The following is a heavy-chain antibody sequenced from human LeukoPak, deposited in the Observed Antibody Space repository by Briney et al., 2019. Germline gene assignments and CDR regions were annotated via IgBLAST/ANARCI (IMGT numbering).Heavy chain of an antibody. Sequence: ASVKVSCKASGYTFTSYGISWVRQAPGQGLAWMGWISAYNGNTNYAQKLQGRVTMTTDTSTSTAYMELRSLRSDDTAVYYCARDLGYYGSGSYWDYWGQGTLVTVSS. J-gene: IGHJ4*02. D-gene: IGHD3-10*01. CDR1: GYTFTSYG. CDR3: ARDLGYYGSGSYWDY. CDR2: ISAYNGNT. V-gene: IGHV1-18*01.